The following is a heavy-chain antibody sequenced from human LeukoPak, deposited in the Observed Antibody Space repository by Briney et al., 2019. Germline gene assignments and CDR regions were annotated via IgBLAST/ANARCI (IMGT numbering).Heavy chain of an antibody. Sequence: SETLSLTCTVSGGSISSYYWSWIRQPPGKGLEWIGYIYYSGSTNYNPSLKSRVTISVDTSKNQFSLKLSSMTAADTAVYYCARVWEDYDILTGLKYYFDYWGQGTLVTVSS. CDR1: GGSISSYY. CDR2: IYYSGST. D-gene: IGHD3-9*01. V-gene: IGHV4-59*01. J-gene: IGHJ4*02. CDR3: ARVWEDYDILTGLKYYFDY.